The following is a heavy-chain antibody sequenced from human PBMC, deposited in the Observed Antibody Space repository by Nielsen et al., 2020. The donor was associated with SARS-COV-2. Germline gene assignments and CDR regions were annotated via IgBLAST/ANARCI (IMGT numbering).Heavy chain of an antibody. CDR3: ARVTLYSSGWYRKHNWFDP. D-gene: IGHD6-19*01. Sequence: GGSLRLSCAASGFTVSSNYMSWVRQAPGKGLEWVSVIYSGGSTYYADSVKGRFTISRDNSKNTLYLQMNSLRAEDTAVYYCARVTLYSSGWYRKHNWFDPWGQGTLVTVSS. CDR1: GFTVSSNY. V-gene: IGHV3-53*01. J-gene: IGHJ5*02. CDR2: IYSGGST.